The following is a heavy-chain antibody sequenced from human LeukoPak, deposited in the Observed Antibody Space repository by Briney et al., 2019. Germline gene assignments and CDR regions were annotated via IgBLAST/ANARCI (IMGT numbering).Heavy chain of an antibody. CDR1: GGSISSYY. CDR2: IYYSGST. J-gene: IGHJ6*03. CDR3: AREGTDQYYYYYMDV. V-gene: IGHV4-59*01. D-gene: IGHD3-10*01. Sequence: PSETLSLTCTVSGGSISSYYWSWIRQPPGEGLEWIGYIYYSGSTNYNPSLKSRVTISLDTSKHQFSLKLSSVTAADTAVYYCAREGTDQYYYYYMDVWGKGTTVTVSS.